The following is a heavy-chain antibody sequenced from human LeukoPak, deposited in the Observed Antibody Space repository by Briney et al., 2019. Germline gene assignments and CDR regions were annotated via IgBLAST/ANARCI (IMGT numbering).Heavy chain of an antibody. D-gene: IGHD6-19*01. CDR3: ARDFGDSSGWYRWFDP. CDR1: GYTFTGYY. V-gene: IGHV1-2*06. CDR2: INPNSGGT. Sequence: ASVKVSCKASGYTFTGYYMHWVRQAPGQGLEWMGRINPNSGGTNYAQKFQGRVTMTRDTSISTAYMELGRLRSDDTAVYYCARDFGDSSGWYRWFDPWGQGTLVTVSS. J-gene: IGHJ5*02.